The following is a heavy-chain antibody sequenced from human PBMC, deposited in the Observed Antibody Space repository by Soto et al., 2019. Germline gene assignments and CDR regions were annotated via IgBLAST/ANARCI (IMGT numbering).Heavy chain of an antibody. Sequence: QVQLVQSGAEVKKPGSSVKVSCKASGGTFSSYAISWVRQAPGQGLEWMGGIIPIFGTANYAQKFQGRVTITADESTSKAYMELRSLRSEDTAVYYCARVHPDIVVVPAAPYYYYYGMDVWGQGTTVTVSS. CDR1: GGTFSSYA. CDR3: ARVHPDIVVVPAAPYYYYYGMDV. V-gene: IGHV1-69*01. J-gene: IGHJ6*02. CDR2: IIPIFGTA. D-gene: IGHD2-2*01.